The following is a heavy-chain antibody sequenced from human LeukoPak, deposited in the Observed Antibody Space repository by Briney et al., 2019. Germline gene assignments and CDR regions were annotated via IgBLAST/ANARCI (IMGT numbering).Heavy chain of an antibody. Sequence: SETLSLTCTVSGGSISSYYWSWLRQPPGKGREGIGYIYYSGSTNYNPSLTSRVTISVDTSKNQFSLKLSSVTAADTAVYYCARDTYYYDSSGRYWGQGTLVTVSS. D-gene: IGHD3-22*01. CDR2: IYYSGST. J-gene: IGHJ4*02. CDR3: ARDTYYYDSSGRY. V-gene: IGHV4-59*01. CDR1: GGSISSYY.